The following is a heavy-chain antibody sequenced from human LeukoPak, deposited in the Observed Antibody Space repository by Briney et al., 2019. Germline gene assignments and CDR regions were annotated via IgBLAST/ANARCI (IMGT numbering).Heavy chain of an antibody. CDR1: GYTFTGYY. V-gene: IGHV1-2*02. CDR3: ARDSLYYGSGSYYRAFSG. Sequence: AASVKVSCKASGYTFTGYYMHWVRQAPGQGLEWMGWINPNSGGTNYAQKFQGRFTMTRDTSISTAYMELSRLRSDDTAVYYCARDSLYYGSGSYYRAFSGWGQGTLVTVSS. CDR2: INPNSGGT. J-gene: IGHJ4*02. D-gene: IGHD3-10*01.